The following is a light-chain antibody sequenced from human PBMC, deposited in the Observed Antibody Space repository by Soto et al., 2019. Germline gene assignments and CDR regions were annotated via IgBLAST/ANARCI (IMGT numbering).Light chain of an antibody. Sequence: QSALTQAPSASGSPGQSVTISCTGTSSDVGGYNYVSWYQHHPGKAPKLIVYEVSKRPSGVPDRFSGSKSGNTASLTVSGLQAEDEADYYCSSYAGSNHFVFGPGTTLTAL. CDR3: SSYAGSNHFV. CDR1: SSDVGGYNY. CDR2: EVS. V-gene: IGLV2-8*01. J-gene: IGLJ1*01.